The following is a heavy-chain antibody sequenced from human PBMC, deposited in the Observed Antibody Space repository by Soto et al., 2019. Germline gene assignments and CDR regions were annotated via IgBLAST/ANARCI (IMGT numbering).Heavy chain of an antibody. V-gene: IGHV3-11*01. Sequence: RWGPLRRSCAASAFTFIDYYMILIRHSAFKWLEWASYISSSGSTIYYADSLKGRFTISRDNAKNSLSLQMNSLGAEDTAVYYCARDQTVVEMATIVDNFPPKRPARDYGGQGTQVTV. CDR1: AFTFIDYY. D-gene: IGHD5-12*01. J-gene: IGHJ4*02. CDR2: ISSSGSTI. CDR3: ARDQTVVEMATIVDNFPPKRPARDY.